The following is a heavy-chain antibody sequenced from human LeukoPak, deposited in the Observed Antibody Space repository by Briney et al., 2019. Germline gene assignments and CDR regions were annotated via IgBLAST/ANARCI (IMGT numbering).Heavy chain of an antibody. CDR1: GYTFTNSG. CDR3: ARDNWNYAGFDY. J-gene: IGHJ4*02. CDR2: ISAYTGNT. D-gene: IGHD1-7*01. Sequence: ASVKVSCKASGYTFTNSGISWVRQAPGQGLEWMGWISAYTGNTKYAQKLQGRVTMTTDTSTSTAYMELRSLRSDDTAVYYCARDNWNYAGFDYWGQGTLVTVSS. V-gene: IGHV1-18*01.